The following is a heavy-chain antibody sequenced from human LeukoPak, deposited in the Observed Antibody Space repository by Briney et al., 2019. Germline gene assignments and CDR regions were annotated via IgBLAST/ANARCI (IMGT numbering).Heavy chain of an antibody. CDR2: INTDVRSVGRST. CDR3: AREGGKYDTSGHYQAYDAFDI. D-gene: IGHD3-22*01. J-gene: IGHJ3*02. CDR1: GFTFSSYW. Sequence: GGSLRLSCAASGFTFSSYWMHWVRQGPGKGLEWVARINTDVRSVGRSTSYADSVKGRFTISRDNAKKSLYLQMNSLRAGDTAVYYCAREGGKYDTSGHYQAYDAFDIWGQGTVVTVSS. V-gene: IGHV3-74*01.